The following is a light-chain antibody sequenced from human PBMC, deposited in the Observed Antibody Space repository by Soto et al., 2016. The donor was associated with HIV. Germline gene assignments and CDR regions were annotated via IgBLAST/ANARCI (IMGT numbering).Light chain of an antibody. J-gene: IGKJ1*01. V-gene: IGKV1-5*03. CDR3: QQYNSVPWT. Sequence: DIQMTQFPSTLSASIGDRVTITCRASQSVSVWLAWYQQKPGKAPNLLIFKTSTLEIGVPSRFSGSGSGTEFTLTLSSVQPDDVGTYYCQQYNSVPWTFDQGTKLEMK. CDR2: KTS. CDR1: QSVSVW.